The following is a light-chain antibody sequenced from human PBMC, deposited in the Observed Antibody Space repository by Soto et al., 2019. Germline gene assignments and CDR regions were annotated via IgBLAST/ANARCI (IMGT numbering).Light chain of an antibody. CDR2: GAF. J-gene: IGKJ5*01. V-gene: IGKV3-11*01. CDR3: QQRSDWRIT. Sequence: EIVMTQSPVTLSVSPGERVTLSCRASQSVSSNLAWYQQKPGQAPSLLIYGAFTRATGIPARFSGSGSGTDFTLTISSLEPEDFAVYYCQQRSDWRITFGQGTRLEIK. CDR1: QSVSSN.